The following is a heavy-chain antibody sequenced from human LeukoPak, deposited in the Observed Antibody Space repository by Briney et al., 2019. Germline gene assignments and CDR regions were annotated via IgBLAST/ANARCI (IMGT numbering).Heavy chain of an antibody. CDR2: IYYSGST. CDR1: GGSISSYY. D-gene: IGHD3-16*01. V-gene: IGHV4-59*01. J-gene: IGHJ4*02. Sequence: SATLSLTCPVSGGSISSYYWSWIRPPPGKGLEWIGYIYYSGSTNYNPSLKSRFTLSVDTSKNQFSLKLSSVTAADTALYYCARADYRYYFAYGGQETLATVS. CDR3: ARADYRYYFAY.